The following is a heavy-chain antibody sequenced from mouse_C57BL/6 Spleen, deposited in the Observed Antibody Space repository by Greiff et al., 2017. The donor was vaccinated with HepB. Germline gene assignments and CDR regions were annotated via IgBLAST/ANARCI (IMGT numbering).Heavy chain of an antibody. CDR2: IRNKANGYTT. CDR3: ARYYYGSYWYFDV. J-gene: IGHJ1*03. D-gene: IGHD1-1*01. Sequence: EVQGVESGGGLVQPGGSLSLSCAASGFTFTDYYMSWVRQPPGKALEWLGFIRNKANGYTTEYSASVKGRFTISRDNSQSILYRQMNALRAEDSATYYCARYYYGSYWYFDVWGTGTTVTVSS. CDR1: GFTFTDYY. V-gene: IGHV7-3*01.